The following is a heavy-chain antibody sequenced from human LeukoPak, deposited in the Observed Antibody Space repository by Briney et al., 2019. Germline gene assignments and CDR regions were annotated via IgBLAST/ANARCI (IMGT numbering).Heavy chain of an antibody. J-gene: IGHJ4*02. CDR1: GFDFSTYT. CDR2: MSGGGGST. CDR3: AKLVGTSDFDF. Sequence: GGSLRLSCAASGFDFSTYTMNWVRQAPGKGLEWVSAMSGGGGSTNYADAVKGRFTISRDNSKNTLYVQMNSLRAEDTAVYYCAKLVGTSDFDFWGQGTLVTVSP. V-gene: IGHV3-23*01. D-gene: IGHD4-23*01.